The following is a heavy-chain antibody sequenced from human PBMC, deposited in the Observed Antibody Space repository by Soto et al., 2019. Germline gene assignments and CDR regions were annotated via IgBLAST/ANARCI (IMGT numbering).Heavy chain of an antibody. J-gene: IGHJ6*02. CDR2: ISSSSSTI. Sequence: GGSLRLSSTASGFTFSSYSMNWVRQAPGKGLEWVSYISSSSSTIYYADSVKGRFTISRDNAKNSLYLQMNSLRDEDTAVYYCATYKYYYYYYGMDVWGQGTTVTVSS. CDR1: GFTFSSYS. CDR3: ATYKYYYYYYGMDV. D-gene: IGHD1-1*01. V-gene: IGHV3-48*02.